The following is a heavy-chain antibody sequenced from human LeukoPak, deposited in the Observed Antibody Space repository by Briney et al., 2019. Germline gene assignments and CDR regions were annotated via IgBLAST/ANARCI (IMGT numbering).Heavy chain of an antibody. CDR2: ISAYNGNT. J-gene: IGHJ4*02. D-gene: IGHD6-19*01. CDR3: ARGIAVAALSPNEDFDY. CDR1: GCTFTSYG. V-gene: IGHV1-18*01. Sequence: ASVKVSCKASGCTFTSYGISWVRQAPGQGLEWMGWISAYNGNTNYAQKLQGRVTMTTDTSTSTAYMELRSLRSDDTAVYYCARGIAVAALSPNEDFDYWGQGTLVTVSS.